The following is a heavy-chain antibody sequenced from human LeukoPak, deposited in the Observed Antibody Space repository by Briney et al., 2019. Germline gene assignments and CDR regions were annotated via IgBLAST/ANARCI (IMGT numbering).Heavy chain of an antibody. CDR2: IKQDGSEK. Sequence: GGSLRLSCAASGFTFSNYWMSWVRQAPGKGLEWVANIKQDGSEKYYVDSVKGRFTISRDNAKNSLYLQMNSLRAEDTAVYYCASSVVDAGSSWQRGYYYYGMDVWGQGTTVTVSS. V-gene: IGHV3-7*02. CDR3: ASSVVDAGSSWQRGYYYYGMDV. J-gene: IGHJ6*02. CDR1: GFTFSNYW. D-gene: IGHD6-13*01.